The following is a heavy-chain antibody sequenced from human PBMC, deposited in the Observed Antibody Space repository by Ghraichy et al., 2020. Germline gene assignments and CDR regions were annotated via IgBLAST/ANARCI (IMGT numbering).Heavy chain of an antibody. CDR1: GYTFTSYG. J-gene: IGHJ4*02. CDR3: ARDHQYYYDSSGYWVY. D-gene: IGHD3-22*01. V-gene: IGHV1-18*04. CDR2: ISAYNGNT. Sequence: ASVKVSCKASGYTFTSYGISWVRQAPGQGLEWMGWISAYNGNTNYAQKLQGRVTMTTDTSTSTAYMELRSLRSDDTAVYYCARDHQYYYDSSGYWVYWGQGTLVTVSS.